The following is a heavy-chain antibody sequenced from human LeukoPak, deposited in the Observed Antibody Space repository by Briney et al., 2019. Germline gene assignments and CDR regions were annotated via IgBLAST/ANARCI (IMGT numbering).Heavy chain of an antibody. D-gene: IGHD2-2*01. CDR3: ARETEVVVVPAAIGAPYFDY. Sequence: ASVKVSCKASGYTFTSYYMHWVRQAPGQGLEWMGIINPSGGSTSYAQKFQGRVTMTRDTSTSTVYMELSSLRSEDTTVYYCARETEVVVVPAAIGAPYFDYWGQGTLVTVSS. J-gene: IGHJ4*02. V-gene: IGHV1-46*03. CDR2: INPSGGST. CDR1: GYTFTSYY.